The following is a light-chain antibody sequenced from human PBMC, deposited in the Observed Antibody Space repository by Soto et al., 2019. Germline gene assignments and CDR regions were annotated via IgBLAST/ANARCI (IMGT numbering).Light chain of an antibody. Sequence: EIFLTQSPATLSVPLGDSAPLSCRAGQSVSLSLAWYQMRPGQPPRLLIYGASTRATDIPARFRGTGSGTDFTLTISSLQSEDFAVYFCQQYHIWPSWTFGQGTKVDI. V-gene: IGKV3-15*01. CDR2: GAS. CDR1: QSVSLS. J-gene: IGKJ1*01. CDR3: QQYHIWPSWT.